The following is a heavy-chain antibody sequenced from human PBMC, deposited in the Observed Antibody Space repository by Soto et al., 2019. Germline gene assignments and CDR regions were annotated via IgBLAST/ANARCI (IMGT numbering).Heavy chain of an antibody. D-gene: IGHD2-15*01. CDR2: IYYSGST. CDR1: GASISSYY. J-gene: IGHJ5*02. V-gene: IGHV4-59*05. Sequence: PSETLSLTCTVSGASISSYYWSWIRQPPGKGLEWIGSIYYSGSTYYNPSLKSRVTISVDTSKNQFSLKLSSVTAADTAVYYCARRYCSGGSCYPTGTWFDPWGQGTLVTVSS. CDR3: ARRYCSGGSCYPTGTWFDP.